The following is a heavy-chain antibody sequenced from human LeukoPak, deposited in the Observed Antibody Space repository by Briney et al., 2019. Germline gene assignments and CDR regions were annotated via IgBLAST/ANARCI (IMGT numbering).Heavy chain of an antibody. CDR2: IRFDGSNK. CDR1: EFTFSSYG. Sequence: GGSLRLSCAASEFTFSSYGMHWVRQAPGKGLEWVAFIRFDGSNKYYADSVKGRFTISRDNSKHTLYLQMNSLRAEDTAVYYCAKVLRVRYDSSGYGVYWGQGTLVTVSS. J-gene: IGHJ4*02. V-gene: IGHV3-30*02. D-gene: IGHD3-22*01. CDR3: AKVLRVRYDSSGYGVY.